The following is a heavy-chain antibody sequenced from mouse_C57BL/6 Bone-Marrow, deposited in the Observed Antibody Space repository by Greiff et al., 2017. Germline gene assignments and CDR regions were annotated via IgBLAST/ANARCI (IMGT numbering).Heavy chain of an antibody. CDR1: GYTFTGYW. Sequence: QVLLQQSGAELMKPGASVKLSCKATGYTFTGYWIEWVKQRPGHGLEWFGEILPGSGSSNYNEKFKGKATFTADTSSNTAYMQLSSLTTEDSAIYYCALLQRLAMDYWGQGTSVTVSS. V-gene: IGHV1-9*01. CDR3: ALLQRLAMDY. CDR2: ILPGSGSS. J-gene: IGHJ4*01. D-gene: IGHD2-10*01.